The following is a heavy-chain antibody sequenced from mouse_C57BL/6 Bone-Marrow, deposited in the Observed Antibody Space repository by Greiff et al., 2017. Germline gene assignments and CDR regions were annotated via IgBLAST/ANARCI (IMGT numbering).Heavy chain of an antibody. CDR1: GFTFSSYA. J-gene: IGHJ2*01. Sequence: EVKLMESGEGLVKPGGSLKLSCAASGFTFSSYAMSWVRQTPEKRLEWVAYISSGGDYIYYADTVKGRFTISRDNARNTLYLQMSSLKSEDTAMYYCTRAHYYGGLVLFDYWGQGTTLTVSS. D-gene: IGHD1-1*01. V-gene: IGHV5-9-1*02. CDR2: ISSGGDYI. CDR3: TRAHYYGGLVLFDY.